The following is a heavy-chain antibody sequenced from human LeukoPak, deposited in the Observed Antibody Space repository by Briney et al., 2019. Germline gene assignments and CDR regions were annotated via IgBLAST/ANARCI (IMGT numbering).Heavy chain of an antibody. CDR1: GYTFTTYP. D-gene: IGHD3-9*01. Sequence: ASVKVSCKASGYTFTTYPIHWVRQAPGQRPEWMGWINAANGNTKYSPKFQGRVTITGDTSASTAYMELCSLRSEDAAVYYCARAYHDVLTGYYTDCWGQGTLVTVSS. CDR3: ARAYHDVLTGYYTDC. V-gene: IGHV1-3*01. J-gene: IGHJ4*02. CDR2: INAANGNT.